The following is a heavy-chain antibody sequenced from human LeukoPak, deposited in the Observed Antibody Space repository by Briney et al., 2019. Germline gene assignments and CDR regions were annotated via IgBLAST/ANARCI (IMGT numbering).Heavy chain of an antibody. J-gene: IGHJ2*01. CDR2: IDPNSGGT. CDR1: GYTFTGNH. Sequence: GASVKVSCKXSGYTFTGNHVHWVRQAPGQGLEWMGWIDPNSGGTKYAQKFQDRVAMTSDTSISTAYMELSGLRSDDTAVYFCAREADIVSFDLWGRGTLVTVSS. V-gene: IGHV1-2*02. D-gene: IGHD3-16*02. CDR3: AREADIVSFDL.